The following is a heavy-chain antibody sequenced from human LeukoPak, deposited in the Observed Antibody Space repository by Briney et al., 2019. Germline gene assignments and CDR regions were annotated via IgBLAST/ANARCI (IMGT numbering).Heavy chain of an antibody. CDR2: ISSSSSYI. CDR3: ARVYSHGDWRFDP. V-gene: IGHV3-21*01. J-gene: IGHJ5*02. D-gene: IGHD2-21*01. Sequence: GGSLRLSCAASGFTVSSNYMNWVRQAPGKGLEWVSSISSSSSYIYYADSVKGRFTISRDNAKNSLCLQMNSLRAEDTAVYYCARVYSHGDWRFDPWGQGTLVTVSS. CDR1: GFTVSSNY.